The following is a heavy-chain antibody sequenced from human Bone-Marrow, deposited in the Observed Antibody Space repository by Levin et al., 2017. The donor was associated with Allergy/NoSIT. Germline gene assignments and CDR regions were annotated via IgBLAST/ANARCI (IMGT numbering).Heavy chain of an antibody. D-gene: IGHD3-22*01. V-gene: IGHV1-69*04. Sequence: SVKVSCKASGGSFSSYPINWVRQAPGQGLEWMGRIIPMPGITNYTQNFQERVTITADRSTSTAYMELSSLRSEDTAVYCCARAFYYDSSGTYRSAFDLWGQGTRVTVSS. CDR2: IIPMPGIT. J-gene: IGHJ3*01. CDR3: ARAFYYDSSGTYRSAFDL. CDR1: GGSFSSYP.